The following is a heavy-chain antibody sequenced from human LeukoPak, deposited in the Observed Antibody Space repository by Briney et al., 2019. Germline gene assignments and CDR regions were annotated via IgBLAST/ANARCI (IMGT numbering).Heavy chain of an antibody. CDR1: GFIVSGDY. D-gene: IGHD3-3*01. J-gene: IGHJ5*02. CDR3: ARHDWFDP. V-gene: IGHV3-53*01. CDR2: MYSGGAT. Sequence: PGGSLRLSCVVSGFIVSGDYMSWVRQAPGKGLEWVSVMYSGGATYYADSVKGRFTISRDNSKNTLYLQMNSLRVEDTAVYYCARHDWFDPWGHGTLFTVSS.